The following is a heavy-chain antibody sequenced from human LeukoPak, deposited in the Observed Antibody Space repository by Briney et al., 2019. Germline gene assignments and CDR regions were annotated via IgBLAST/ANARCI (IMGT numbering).Heavy chain of an antibody. J-gene: IGHJ4*02. D-gene: IGHD3-16*01. CDR1: GFTFSTYW. CDR2: IKQDGSEK. V-gene: IGHV3-7*01. Sequence: GGSLRLSCAASGFTFSTYWMNWVRQAPGKGLEWVANIKQDGSEKNYVDSVRGRFTISRDNAKNSLYLQMNSLRAEDTAVYYCARGYEIDSWGQGTPVTVSS. CDR3: ARGYEIDS.